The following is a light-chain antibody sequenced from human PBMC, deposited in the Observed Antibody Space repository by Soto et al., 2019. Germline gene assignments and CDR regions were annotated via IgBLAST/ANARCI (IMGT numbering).Light chain of an antibody. CDR2: EVS. CDR3: CSYAGSSTPR. CDR1: SSDVGSYNL. Sequence: QSVLTQPASLSGSPGQSITISCTGTSSDVGSYNLVSWYQQHPGKAPKLMIYEVSKRPSGVSNRFSGSKSGNTASLTISGLQAEDEADYYCCSYAGSSTPRFGTGTRSPS. V-gene: IGLV2-23*02. J-gene: IGLJ1*01.